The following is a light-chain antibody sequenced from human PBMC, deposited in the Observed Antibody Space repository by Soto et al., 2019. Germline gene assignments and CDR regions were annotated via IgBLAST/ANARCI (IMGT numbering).Light chain of an antibody. CDR1: SSDVGRYDY. J-gene: IGLJ1*01. CDR3: CSFAGSYSYV. CDR2: DVT. V-gene: IGLV2-11*01. Sequence: QSALTHPRSLSGSPGQSGTIFCTGTSSDVGRYDYVSWYQQHPGKAPKLIGYDVTERPSGVPDRFSGAKSGNTASLTISGLHAEDEADYSCCSFAGSYSYVFGTGTKATV.